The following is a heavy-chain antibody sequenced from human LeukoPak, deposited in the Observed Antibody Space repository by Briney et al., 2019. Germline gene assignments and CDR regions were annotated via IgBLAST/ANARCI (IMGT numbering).Heavy chain of an antibody. CDR1: GFTFSDYY. CDR2: VSNNGSVT. J-gene: IGHJ4*02. V-gene: IGHV3-11*01. D-gene: IGHD1-26*01. Sequence: GGSLRLSCAASGFTFSDYYMSWIRQAPGKGLAWISYVSNNGSVTSYADSVKGRFTISRDNAENSVYLQMNSLRADNTGIYYCAVSGSIPNYWGQGTLVTVSS. CDR3: AVSGSIPNY.